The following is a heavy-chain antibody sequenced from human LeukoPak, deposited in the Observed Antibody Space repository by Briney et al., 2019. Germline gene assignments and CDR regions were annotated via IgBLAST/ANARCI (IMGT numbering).Heavy chain of an antibody. CDR2: ISYDGSNK. J-gene: IGHJ6*03. D-gene: IGHD6-19*01. V-gene: IGHV3-30*04. Sequence: PGGSLRLSCAASGFTFSSYAMHWVRQAPGKGLEWVAVISYDGSNKYYADSVKGRFTISRDNSKNTLYLQVNSLRAEDTAVYYCARQWLYYYYMDVWGKGTTVTVSS. CDR1: GFTFSSYA. CDR3: ARQWLYYYYMDV.